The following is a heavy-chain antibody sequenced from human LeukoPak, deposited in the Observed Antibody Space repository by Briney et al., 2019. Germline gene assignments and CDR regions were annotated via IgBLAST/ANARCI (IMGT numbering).Heavy chain of an antibody. Sequence: GGSLRLSCAASGFTFSSYAMDWVRQAPDKGLEWVANIKEDGSKKNYVDSVKGRFTISRDNTKNSLYLQMNSLRAEDTAVYYCATPLDYYDTSGYHEGGDWGQGTLVTVSS. CDR1: GFTFSSYA. J-gene: IGHJ4*02. D-gene: IGHD3-22*01. CDR3: ATPLDYYDTSGYHEGGD. V-gene: IGHV3-7*03. CDR2: IKEDGSKK.